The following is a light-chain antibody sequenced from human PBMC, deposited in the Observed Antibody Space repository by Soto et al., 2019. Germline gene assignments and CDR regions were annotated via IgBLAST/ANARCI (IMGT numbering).Light chain of an antibody. CDR2: EVS. J-gene: IGKJ4*01. Sequence: DIVLTQTPLSSPVTLGQPASISCRSSQSLVHIDGNTYLNWLQQRPGQPPRLLIYEVSNRFSVVPDRFSGSGAGTDFTLEISRVEAEDVGVYYCMQTTQFPLTFGGGTKVEIK. V-gene: IGKV2-24*01. CDR1: QSLVHIDGNTY. CDR3: MQTTQFPLT.